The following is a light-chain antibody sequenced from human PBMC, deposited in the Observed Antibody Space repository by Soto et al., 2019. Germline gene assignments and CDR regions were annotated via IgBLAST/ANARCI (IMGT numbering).Light chain of an antibody. V-gene: IGKV3-20*01. CDR3: QQYGSSPLYT. J-gene: IGKJ2*01. CDR1: QSVSSSY. Sequence: EIVLTQSPGTLSLSPGERATLSCRASQSVSSSYLAWYQQKPGQAPRLLIYGASSRATGIPDRFSGSGSGIDFTLTISRLEPADFAVYYCQQYGSSPLYTFGQGTKLEIK. CDR2: GAS.